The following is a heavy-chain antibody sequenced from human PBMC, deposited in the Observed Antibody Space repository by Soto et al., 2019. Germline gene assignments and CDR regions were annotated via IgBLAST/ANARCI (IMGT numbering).Heavy chain of an antibody. CDR3: AREGPAPYYYCGMDV. V-gene: IGHV1-18*01. CDR1: GYSFTTYG. CDR2: ISAYNGNT. Sequence: QVQLVQSGGEVKKPGASVKVSCKTSGYSFTTYGISWVRQAPGQGLEWMGWISAYNGNTNYAQKLQDRVTMTTDTSTSTAYMERRSLRSDDTAVYYCAREGPAPYYYCGMDVWGQGSTVTVSS. J-gene: IGHJ6*02.